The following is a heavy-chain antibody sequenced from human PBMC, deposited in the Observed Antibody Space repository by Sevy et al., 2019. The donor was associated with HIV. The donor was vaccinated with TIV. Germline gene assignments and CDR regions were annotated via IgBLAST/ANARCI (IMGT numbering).Heavy chain of an antibody. V-gene: IGHV3-33*01. CDR1: GFTFRNYG. CDR2: IWHKGTSE. D-gene: IGHD4-17*01. Sequence: GGSLRLSCAASGFTFRNYGMHWVRQAPGKGLEWVAVIWHKGTSEDYAESVKGRFAISRDNSKNRLYLQMNSLRVEDTAVYFCARDRGEDAAMDVWGQGTTVTVSS. J-gene: IGHJ6*02. CDR3: ARDRGEDAAMDV.